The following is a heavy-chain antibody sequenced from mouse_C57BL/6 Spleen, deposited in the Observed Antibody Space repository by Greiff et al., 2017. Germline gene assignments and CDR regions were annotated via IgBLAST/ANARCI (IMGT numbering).Heavy chain of an antibody. D-gene: IGHD1-1*02. CDR3: ARRWDYFDY. J-gene: IGHJ2*01. CDR2: IDPSDSYT. V-gene: IGHV1-69*01. CDR1: GYTFTSYW. Sequence: VQLQQPGAELVMPGASVKLSCKASGYTFTSYWMHWVKQRPGQGLEWIGEIDPSDSYTNYNQKFKGKSTLTVDKSSSTAYTQLSSLTSEDSAVYYCARRWDYFDYWGQGTTLTVSS.